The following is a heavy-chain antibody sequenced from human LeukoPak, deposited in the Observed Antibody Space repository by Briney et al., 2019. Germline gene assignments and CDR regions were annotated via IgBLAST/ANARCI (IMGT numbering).Heavy chain of an antibody. CDR2: IYYSGST. CDR3: ARVAPGTFWSGYPYYFDY. D-gene: IGHD3-3*01. J-gene: IGHJ4*02. Sequence: PSETLSLTCTVSGGSISGYYWSWIRQPPGKGLEWIGYIYYSGSTNYNPSLKSRVTISVDTSKNQFSLKLSSVTAADTAVYCCARVAPGTFWSGYPYYFDYWGQGTLVTVSS. V-gene: IGHV4-59*01. CDR1: GGSISGYY.